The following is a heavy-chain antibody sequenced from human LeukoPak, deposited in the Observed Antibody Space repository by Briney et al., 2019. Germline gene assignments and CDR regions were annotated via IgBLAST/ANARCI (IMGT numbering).Heavy chain of an antibody. J-gene: IGHJ3*02. V-gene: IGHV3-23*01. CDR1: GFTFSSYA. CDR2: ISGSGGGT. D-gene: IGHD1-26*01. CDR3: AKCITALLSPADAFDI. Sequence: PGGSLRLSCAASGFTFSSYAMSWVRQAPGKGLEWISAISGSGGGTYYADSVKGRFTISRDNSKNTLHLQMNSLRAEDTAVYYCAKCITALLSPADAFDIWGQGTMVTVSS.